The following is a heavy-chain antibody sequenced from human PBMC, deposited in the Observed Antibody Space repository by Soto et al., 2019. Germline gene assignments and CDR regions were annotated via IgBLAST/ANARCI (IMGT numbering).Heavy chain of an antibody. CDR1: GGSISSSNW. CDR3: AMRTVVPAAMSFDY. J-gene: IGHJ4*02. Sequence: QVQLQESGPGLVKPSGTLSLTCAVSGGSISSSNWWSWVRQPPGKGLEWIGEIYHSGSTNYNPSLKSRATISVAKSKTQFSLRLSSVTAADTAVYYWAMRTVVPAAMSFDYWGQGTLVTVSS. D-gene: IGHD2-2*01. CDR2: IYHSGST. V-gene: IGHV4-4*02.